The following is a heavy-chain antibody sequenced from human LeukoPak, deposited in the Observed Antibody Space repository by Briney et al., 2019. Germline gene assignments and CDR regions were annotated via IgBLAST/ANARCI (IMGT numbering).Heavy chain of an antibody. V-gene: IGHV3-33*01. CDR2: IWYDGSNK. D-gene: IGHD5-18*01. CDR3: ARDGRKNITANNWFDP. Sequence: GGSLRLSCAASGFTFSSYGMHWVRQAPGKGLEWVAVIWYDGSNKYYADSVKGRFTISRDNSKNTLYLQMNSLRAEDTAVYYCARDGRKNITANNWFDPWGQGTLVTVSS. CDR1: GFTFSSYG. J-gene: IGHJ5*02.